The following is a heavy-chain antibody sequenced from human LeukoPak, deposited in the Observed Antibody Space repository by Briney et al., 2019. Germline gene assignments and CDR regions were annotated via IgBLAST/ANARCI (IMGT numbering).Heavy chain of an antibody. Sequence: GGSLRLSCAASGFTFSSYAMSWVRQAPGKGLEWVSAISGSGGSTYYADSVKGRFTISRDNSKNTLYLQMNSRRAEDTAVYYCAKGVLGYCSGGSCYFDDAFDIWGQGTMVTVSS. D-gene: IGHD2-15*01. CDR3: AKGVLGYCSGGSCYFDDAFDI. CDR2: ISGSGGST. CDR1: GFTFSSYA. V-gene: IGHV3-23*01. J-gene: IGHJ3*02.